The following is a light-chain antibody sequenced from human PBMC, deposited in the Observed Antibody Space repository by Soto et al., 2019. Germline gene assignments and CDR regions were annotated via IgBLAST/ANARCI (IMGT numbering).Light chain of an antibody. V-gene: IGKV3-15*01. CDR2: GAF. Sequence: EIVMTQSPATLSVSPGETATLSCRASQSVSYNLAWYQQKPGQGPRLVIYGAFSRATGIPVRFSGSGSGTEFTLTISSLQSEDFAVYYCQQYKNWPPLTFGGGTKVEIK. CDR3: QQYKNWPPLT. J-gene: IGKJ4*01. CDR1: QSVSYN.